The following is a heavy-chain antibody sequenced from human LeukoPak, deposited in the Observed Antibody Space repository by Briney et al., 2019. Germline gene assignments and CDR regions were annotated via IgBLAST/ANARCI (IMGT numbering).Heavy chain of an antibody. CDR1: GGSISSGGYY. CDR2: IYHSGST. Sequence: SETLSLTCTVSGGSISSGGYYWSWIRQPPGKGLEWIGYIYHSGSTYYNPSLKSRVTISVDRSKYQFSLKLSSVTAADTAVYYCARDGGGSYYFDYWGQGTLVIVSS. CDR3: ARDGGGSYYFDY. J-gene: IGHJ4*02. V-gene: IGHV4-30-2*01. D-gene: IGHD1-26*01.